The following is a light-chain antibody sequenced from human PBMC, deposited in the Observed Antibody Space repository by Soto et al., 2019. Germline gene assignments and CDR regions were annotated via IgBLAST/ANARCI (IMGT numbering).Light chain of an antibody. J-gene: IGLJ2*01. Sequence: QSALTQPPSASGSPGQSVTISCTGTSSDVGAYTYVSWYQHHPGKVPKLMIYEVTKRPSGVPDRFSGSKSGNTASLTVSGLQAEDEADYYCSSYAGSNNLVFGGGTKLTVL. V-gene: IGLV2-8*01. CDR3: SSYAGSNNLV. CDR2: EVT. CDR1: SSDVGAYTY.